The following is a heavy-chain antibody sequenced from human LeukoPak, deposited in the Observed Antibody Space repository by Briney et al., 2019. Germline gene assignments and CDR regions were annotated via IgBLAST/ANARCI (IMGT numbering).Heavy chain of an antibody. CDR2: IKQDGSEK. J-gene: IGHJ4*02. V-gene: IGHV3-7*01. CDR1: GFTFGNHW. CDR3: ARDTLDFGDYWSTFDY. D-gene: IGHD4-17*01. Sequence: HPGGSLRLSCAASGFTFGNHWMSWVRQAPGKGLEWVANIKQDGSEKYYVDSVKGRFIISRDNAKNSLYLQMNNLRAEDTAVYYRARDTLDFGDYWSTFDYWGQGSLVTVSS.